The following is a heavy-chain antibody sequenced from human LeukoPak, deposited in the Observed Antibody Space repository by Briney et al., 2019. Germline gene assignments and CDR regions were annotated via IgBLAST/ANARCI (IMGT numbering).Heavy chain of an antibody. CDR3: ARGLLQGYDYAF. D-gene: IGHD5-12*01. Sequence: RASVKVSCKASGYTFTGYYMHWLRQAPGQGLKWIGWINPNSGDTNYAHNFQGRVTMTRDTSISTAYMEVSRLTSDDTAVYYCARGLLQGYDYAFWGQGTLVTVSS. V-gene: IGHV1-2*02. CDR2: INPNSGDT. J-gene: IGHJ4*02. CDR1: GYTFTGYY.